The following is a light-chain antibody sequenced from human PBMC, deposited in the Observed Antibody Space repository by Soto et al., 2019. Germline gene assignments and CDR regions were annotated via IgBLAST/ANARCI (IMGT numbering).Light chain of an antibody. CDR3: QQYYSHPYT. Sequence: IRMTQSPSSLSASTGDRVTITCRASQGISSYLAWYQQKPGKAPKLLIYAASTLQSGVPSRFGGSGSGTDFTLTISCLQSEDFATYYCQQYYSHPYTFGQGTKLEIK. V-gene: IGKV1-8*01. CDR2: AAS. J-gene: IGKJ2*01. CDR1: QGISSY.